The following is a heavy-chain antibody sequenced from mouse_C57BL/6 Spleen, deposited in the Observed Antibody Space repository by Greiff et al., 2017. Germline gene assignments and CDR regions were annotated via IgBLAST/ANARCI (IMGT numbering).Heavy chain of an antibody. V-gene: IGHV1-15*01. Sequence: QVQLQQSGAELVRPGASVTLSCTASGYTFTDYEMHWVKQTPVHGLEWIVPIDPETGGTAYTQKFKGKAILTADKSSSTAYMELRSLTSEDSAVYYCTRSELLGWGQGTTLTFSA. CDR3: TRSELLG. D-gene: IGHD1-1*01. CDR2: IDPETGGT. J-gene: IGHJ2*01. CDR1: GYTFTDYE.